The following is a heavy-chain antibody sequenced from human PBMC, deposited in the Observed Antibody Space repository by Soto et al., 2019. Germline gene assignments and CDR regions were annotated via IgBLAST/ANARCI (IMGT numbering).Heavy chain of an antibody. D-gene: IGHD5-18*01. V-gene: IGHV3-23*01. Sequence: PGGSLRLSCAASGFTFSSYAMSWFRQAPWKWLEWVSAISGSGGSTYYADSVKGRFTISRDNSKNTLYLQMNSPRAEDTAVYYCAKEGTAMVTRYYYGMDVWGQGTTVTVSS. CDR3: AKEGTAMVTRYYYGMDV. CDR1: GFTFSSYA. J-gene: IGHJ6*02. CDR2: ISGSGGST.